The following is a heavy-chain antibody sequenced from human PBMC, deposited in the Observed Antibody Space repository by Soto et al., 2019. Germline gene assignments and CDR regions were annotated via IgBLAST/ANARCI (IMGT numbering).Heavy chain of an antibody. Sequence: ASVKVSCKASGYTFTNYDINWVRQAPGQGLEWVGRMNPISGSTGYAQKFQGRVTMTRNTSISTAYMELSSLRSEDTAVYYCARGSTADFWSGYYKWGQGTLVTVSS. D-gene: IGHD3-3*01. J-gene: IGHJ4*02. CDR1: GYTFTNYD. CDR2: MNPISGST. CDR3: ARGSTADFWSGYYK. V-gene: IGHV1-8*01.